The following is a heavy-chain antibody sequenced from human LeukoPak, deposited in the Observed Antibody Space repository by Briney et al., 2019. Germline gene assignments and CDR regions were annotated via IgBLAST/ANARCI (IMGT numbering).Heavy chain of an antibody. D-gene: IGHD3-22*01. CDR1: GYTFTSYG. V-gene: IGHV1-18*01. CDR3: ARDSEPTYDSSGYYYNKGAFDI. J-gene: IGHJ3*02. Sequence: ASVKVSCKASGYTFTSYGISWVRQAPGQGLEWMGWISAYNGNTNYAQKLQGRVTMTTDTSTSTVYMELSSLRSEDTAVYYCARDSEPTYDSSGYYYNKGAFDIWGQGTMVTVSS. CDR2: ISAYNGNT.